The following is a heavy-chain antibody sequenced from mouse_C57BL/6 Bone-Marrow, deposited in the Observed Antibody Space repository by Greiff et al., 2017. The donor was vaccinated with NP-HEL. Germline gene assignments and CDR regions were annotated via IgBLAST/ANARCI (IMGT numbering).Heavy chain of an antibody. D-gene: IGHD1-1*01. CDR1: GYTFTSYW. J-gene: IGHJ3*01. CDR3: ARERPYGSSYPFAY. V-gene: IGHV1-50*01. CDR2: IDPSDSYT. Sequence: QVQLQQPGAELVKPGASVKLSCKASGYTFTSYWMQWVKQRPGQGLEWIGEIDPSDSYTNYNQKFKGKATLTVDTSSSTAYMQLSSLTSEDSAVYYCARERPYGSSYPFAYWGQGTLVTVSA.